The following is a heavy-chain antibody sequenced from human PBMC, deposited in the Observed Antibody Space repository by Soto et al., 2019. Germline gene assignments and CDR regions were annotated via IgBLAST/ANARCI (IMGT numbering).Heavy chain of an antibody. D-gene: IGHD6-13*01. CDR1: GGSFSGYY. CDR2: INHSGST. V-gene: IGHV4-34*01. CDR3: ARVGGQHQLVPDY. Sequence: QVQLQQWGAGLLKPSETLSLTCAVYGGSFSGYYWSWIRQPPGKGLEWIGEINHSGSTNYNPSLKSRVTISVDTSKNQFSLKLSSVTAADTAVYYCARVGGQHQLVPDYWGQGTLVTVSS. J-gene: IGHJ4*02.